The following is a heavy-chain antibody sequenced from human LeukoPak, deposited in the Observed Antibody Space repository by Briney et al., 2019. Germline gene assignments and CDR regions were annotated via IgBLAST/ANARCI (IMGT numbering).Heavy chain of an antibody. CDR3: ARGAAVTTPIMSRYFDY. CDR2: ISAYNGNT. J-gene: IGHJ4*02. V-gene: IGHV1-18*01. D-gene: IGHD4-17*01. Sequence: ASVKVSCKASGYTLTSYGISWVRQAPGQGLEWMGWISAYNGNTNYAQKLQGRVTMTTDTSTSTAYMELRSLRSDDTAVYYCARGAAVTTPIMSRYFDYWGQGTLVTVSS. CDR1: GYTLTSYG.